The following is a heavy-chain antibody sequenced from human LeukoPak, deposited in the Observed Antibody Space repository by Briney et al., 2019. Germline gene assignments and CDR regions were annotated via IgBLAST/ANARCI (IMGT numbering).Heavy chain of an antibody. Sequence: PGGSLRLSCAASGFTFSSYGMHWVRQAPGKGLEWVAVILSDGSKEFYTDSVKGRFTISRDNSKNTLYLQMNSLRAEDTAVYYCAKGSRPYSSGQTADFDYWGQGTLVTVSS. CDR3: AKGSRPYSSGQTADFDY. CDR1: GFTFSSYG. CDR2: ILSDGSKE. J-gene: IGHJ4*02. D-gene: IGHD6-19*01. V-gene: IGHV3-30*02.